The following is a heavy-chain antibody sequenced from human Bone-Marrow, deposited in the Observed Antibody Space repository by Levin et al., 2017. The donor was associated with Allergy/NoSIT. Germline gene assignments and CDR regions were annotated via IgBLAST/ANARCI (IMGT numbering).Heavy chain of an antibody. CDR3: ARGMWGNCVSTNCSLFDA. Sequence: PSETLSLTCSVPAHSLSSVDYWGWIRRSPGKGLEWIGTIYRDESTNYSPSLRSRVTISMDTSKDQISLSLTPVTAADTAVYFCARGMWGNCVSTNCSLFDAWGQGILVTVSS. D-gene: IGHD5/OR15-5a*01. CDR1: AHSLSSVDY. CDR2: IYRDEST. V-gene: IGHV4-38-2*02. J-gene: IGHJ4*02.